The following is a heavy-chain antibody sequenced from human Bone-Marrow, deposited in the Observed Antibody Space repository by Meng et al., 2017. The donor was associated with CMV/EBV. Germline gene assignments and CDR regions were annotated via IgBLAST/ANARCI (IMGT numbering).Heavy chain of an antibody. J-gene: IGHJ6*02. CDR3: AKARSSSWMDYSMDV. D-gene: IGHD6-6*01. V-gene: IGHV3-33*06. Sequence: GWSLRLSCATSGFTFTYYAMHWVRQAPGKGLEWVAIIWYDASNKYYADSVKGRFTISRDNSKNTLYLQMNSLRAEDTAVYFCAKARSSSWMDYSMDVWGQGTTVTVSS. CDR1: GFTFTYYA. CDR2: IWYDASNK.